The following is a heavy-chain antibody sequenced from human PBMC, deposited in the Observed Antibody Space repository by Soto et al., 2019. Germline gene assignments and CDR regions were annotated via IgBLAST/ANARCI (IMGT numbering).Heavy chain of an antibody. V-gene: IGHV1-69*01. CDR2: IIPFLSAT. J-gene: IGHJ6*02. Sequence: QVQLVQSGAEVKKPGSSVKLSCRDSGGHFDRFALSWLRQAHGQGLEWMGGIIPFLSATSYAQKFQGRVTITADESARTLYLELRSLTSDDMAVYYCARGEDDYGDFGSMDVWGQGTSVTVSS. CDR3: ARGEDDYGDFGSMDV. D-gene: IGHD4-17*01. CDR1: GGHFDRFA.